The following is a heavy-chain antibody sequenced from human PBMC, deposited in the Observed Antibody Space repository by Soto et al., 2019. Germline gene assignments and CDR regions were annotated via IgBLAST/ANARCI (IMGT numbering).Heavy chain of an antibody. D-gene: IGHD3-3*01. Sequence: PWETLSLTCTVSGDSISGYYWSWIRQAPGKGLEWIGYTYYTGRTDYNPSLKSRVTMSVDTSKNKFSLELTSVTAADTAVYYCGRHQAGTVFGLPTHFYYMDVWGKGTTVTVSS. V-gene: IGHV4-59*01. CDR3: GRHQAGTVFGLPTHFYYMDV. CDR1: GDSISGYY. CDR2: TYYTGRT. J-gene: IGHJ6*03.